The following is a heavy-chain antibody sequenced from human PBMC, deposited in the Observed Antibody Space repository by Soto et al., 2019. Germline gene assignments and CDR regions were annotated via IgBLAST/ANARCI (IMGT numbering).Heavy chain of an antibody. J-gene: IGHJ4*02. CDR2: IYYSGST. CDR1: GGSISSGGYY. V-gene: IGHV4-31*03. D-gene: IGHD3-10*01. CDR3: ARGRGAGSYYLYYFDY. Sequence: QVQLQESGPGLVKPSQTLSLTCTVSGGSISSGGYYWSWIRQHPGKGLEWIGYIYYSGSTYYNPSLKRRVTISVDTSKNQSSLKLSSVTAADTAVYYCARGRGAGSYYLYYFDYWGQGTLVTVSS.